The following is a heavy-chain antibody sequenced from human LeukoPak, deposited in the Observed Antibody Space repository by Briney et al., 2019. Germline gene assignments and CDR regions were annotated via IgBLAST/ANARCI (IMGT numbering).Heavy chain of an antibody. CDR2: ISYDGSSK. CDR3: AREGAQGWLRLTNWFDP. Sequence: GGSLRLSCAASGFTFSRYGMHWVRQAPGKGLEWVSVISYDGSSKYYADSVKGRFTISRDNSKNTLHLQMNSLRAEDTAVYHCAREGAQGWLRLTNWFDPWGQGTLVTVSS. CDR1: GFTFSRYG. V-gene: IGHV3-30*03. J-gene: IGHJ5*02. D-gene: IGHD5-12*01.